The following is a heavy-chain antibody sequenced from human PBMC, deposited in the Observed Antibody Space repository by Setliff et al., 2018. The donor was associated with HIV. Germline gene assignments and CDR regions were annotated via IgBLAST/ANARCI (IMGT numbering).Heavy chain of an antibody. CDR3: ATSDHSGGNFLAY. CDR2: IHSSGST. D-gene: IGHD2-21*02. V-gene: IGHV4-4*09. J-gene: IGHJ4*02. Sequence: SETLSLTCTVSGGSVNDFYCNWIRQPPGKGPEWIGYIHSSGSTIYNPSLKSRITISLDTSKEQFSLELSSATAADTAVYYCATSDHSGGNFLAYWGQGSLVTVSS. CDR1: GGSVNDFY.